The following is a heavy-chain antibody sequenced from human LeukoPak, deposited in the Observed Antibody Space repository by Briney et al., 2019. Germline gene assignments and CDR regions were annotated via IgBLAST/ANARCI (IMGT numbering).Heavy chain of an antibody. J-gene: IGHJ3*02. CDR3: AKSNGYGLVDI. Sequence: SETLSLTCTVSGASVNGASVTTYYWSWIRQPPGKGLEWIGYIHYSGSTSYNPSLKSRVTISGDRSKNQFSLNLTSVTAADTAVYYCAKSNGYGLVDIWGQGTMVTVSS. V-gene: IGHV4-61*01. CDR2: IHYSGST. D-gene: IGHD3-10*01. CDR1: GASVNGASVTTYY.